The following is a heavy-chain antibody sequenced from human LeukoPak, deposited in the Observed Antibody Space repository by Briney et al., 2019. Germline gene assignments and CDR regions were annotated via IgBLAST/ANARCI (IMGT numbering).Heavy chain of an antibody. CDR1: GFTFSSYS. CDR3: AIIWEWDYDILTGYS. D-gene: IGHD3-9*01. Sequence: GGSLRLSCAASGFTFSSYSMNWVRQAPGKGLEWVSSISSSSSYIYYADSVKGRFTIPRDNAKNSLYLQMNSLGAEDTAVYYCAIIWEWDYDILTGYSWGQGTLVTVSS. CDR2: ISSSSSYI. V-gene: IGHV3-21*01. J-gene: IGHJ5*02.